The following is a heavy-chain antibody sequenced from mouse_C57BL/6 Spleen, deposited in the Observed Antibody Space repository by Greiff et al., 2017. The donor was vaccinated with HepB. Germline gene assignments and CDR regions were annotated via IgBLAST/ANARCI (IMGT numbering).Heavy chain of an antibody. CDR1: GFNIKDYY. CDR2: IDPEDGDT. D-gene: IGHD2-5*01. Sequence: EVMLVESGAELVRPGASVKLSCTASGFNIKDYYMHWVKQRPEQGLEWIGRIDPEDGDTEYAPKFQGKATMTADTSSNTAYLQLSSLTSEDTAVYYCTSTYYSNYDWYFDVWGTGTTVTVSS. CDR3: TSTYYSNYDWYFDV. V-gene: IGHV14-1*01. J-gene: IGHJ1*03.